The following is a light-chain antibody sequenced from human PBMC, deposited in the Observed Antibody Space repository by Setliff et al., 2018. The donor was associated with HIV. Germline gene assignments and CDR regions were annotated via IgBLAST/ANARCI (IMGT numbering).Light chain of an antibody. J-gene: IGKJ4*01. Sequence: ERVMTQSPATLSVSPGERATLSCRASQSVSSNLAWYQQKLGQAPRLLIYSAFIRATGVPARFSGSGSGTEFTLTISSLQSEDFAVYYCQQYNNWPLTFGGGTKVDIK. CDR2: SAF. CDR3: QQYNNWPLT. CDR1: QSVSSN. V-gene: IGKV3-15*01.